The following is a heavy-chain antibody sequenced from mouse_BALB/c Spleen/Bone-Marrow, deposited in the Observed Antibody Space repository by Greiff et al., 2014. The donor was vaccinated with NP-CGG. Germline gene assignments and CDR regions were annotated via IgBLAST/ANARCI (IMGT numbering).Heavy chain of an antibody. CDR3: ARSWLRRGFDY. Sequence: EVQLQQSGPGLVKPSQSPSLTCTVTGYSITSDYAWNWIRQFPGNKLEWMGYISYSGSTSYNPSLKSRISITRDTSKNQFFLQLNSVTTEDTATYYCARSWLRRGFDYWGQGTTLTVPS. J-gene: IGHJ2*01. CDR1: GYSITSDYA. V-gene: IGHV3-2*02. D-gene: IGHD2-2*01. CDR2: ISYSGST.